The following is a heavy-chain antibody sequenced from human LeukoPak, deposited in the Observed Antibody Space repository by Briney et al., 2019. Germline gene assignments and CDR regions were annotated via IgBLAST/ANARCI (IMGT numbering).Heavy chain of an antibody. Sequence: GASVKVSCKASGYNFTDYYIHWVRQAPGQGLEWMGWINPKSGDTNYAQKFRGRVTMTRDTSISTAYMELSGLRSDDTAVYYCARDSGLGPTWHPFDHRGQGTSVTVSS. D-gene: IGHD1-26*01. CDR2: INPKSGDT. V-gene: IGHV1-2*02. CDR3: ARDSGLGPTWHPFDH. J-gene: IGHJ4*02. CDR1: GYNFTDYY.